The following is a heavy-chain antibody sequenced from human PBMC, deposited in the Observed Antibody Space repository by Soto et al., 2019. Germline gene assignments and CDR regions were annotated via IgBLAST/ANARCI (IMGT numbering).Heavy chain of an antibody. J-gene: IGHJ3*02. CDR2: FDPEDGET. CDR3: AKGLAKWSGKSDAFDI. Sequence: ASVKVSCKVSGYTLTELSMHWVRQAPGKGLEWMGGFDPEDGETIYAQKFQGRVTMTEDTSTDTAYMELSSLRSEDTAVYYCAKGLAKWSGKSDAFDIWGQGTMVTVS. CDR1: GYTLTELS. V-gene: IGHV1-24*01. D-gene: IGHD2-15*01.